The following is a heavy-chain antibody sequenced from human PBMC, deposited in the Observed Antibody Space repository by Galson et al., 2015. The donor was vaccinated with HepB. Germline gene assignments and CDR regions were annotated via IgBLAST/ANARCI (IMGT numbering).Heavy chain of an antibody. CDR3: ARERTDYGDYVGLNWFDP. Sequence: SLRLSCAASGFTFSSYAMHRVRQAPGKGLEWVAFISYDGSNKYYADSVKGRFTISRDNSKNTLSLQMNSLRAEDTAVYYCARERTDYGDYVGLNWFDPWGQGTLVTVSS. CDR1: GFTFSSYA. CDR2: ISYDGSNK. V-gene: IGHV3-30*04. D-gene: IGHD4-17*01. J-gene: IGHJ5*02.